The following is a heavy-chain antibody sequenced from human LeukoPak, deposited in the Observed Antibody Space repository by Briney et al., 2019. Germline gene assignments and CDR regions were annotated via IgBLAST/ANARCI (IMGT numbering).Heavy chain of an antibody. J-gene: IGHJ4*02. CDR2: IIPIFGTA. V-gene: IGHV1-69*06. CDR3: ARDLYSRRMNYYGSGSYFAY. CDR1: GGTFSSYV. Sequence: ASVKVSCKASGGTFSSYVINWVRQAPGQGLEWMGGIIPIFGTANYAQKFQGRVTITADKSTSTAYMELRSLRSDDTAVHYCARDLYSRRMNYYGSGSYFAYWGQGTLVTVSS. D-gene: IGHD3-10*01.